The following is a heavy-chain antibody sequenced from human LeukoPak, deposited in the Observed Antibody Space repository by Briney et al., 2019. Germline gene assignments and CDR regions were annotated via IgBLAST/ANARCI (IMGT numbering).Heavy chain of an antibody. Sequence: PGGSLRLSCAASGFTFSNYAMSWVRQAPGKGLEWVSTISGSGGSTYYADSVKGRFTISRDNSKNTLYLQMNSLRAEDTAVYYCAKAAFYDFWSGRVYNWFDPWGQGTLVTVSS. CDR3: AKAAFYDFWSGRVYNWFDP. CDR1: GFTFSNYA. CDR2: ISGSGGST. D-gene: IGHD3-3*01. J-gene: IGHJ5*02. V-gene: IGHV3-23*01.